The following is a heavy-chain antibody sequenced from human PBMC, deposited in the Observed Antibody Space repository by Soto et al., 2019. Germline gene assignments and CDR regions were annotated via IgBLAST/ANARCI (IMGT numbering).Heavy chain of an antibody. J-gene: IGHJ6*02. CDR3: ARTRSAWSDFHYYSLDV. V-gene: IGHV3-30*03. CDR1: GFTFNSYG. D-gene: IGHD1-26*01. CDR2: ISYDSTKT. Sequence: TGGSLRLSCAASGFTFNSYGTHWVRQGPGNGLEWVAFISYDSTKTYYADSVKGRFTISRDNSNSALYVQMNSLTGEDTAVYYCARTRSAWSDFHYYSLDVWGQGTTVTVSS.